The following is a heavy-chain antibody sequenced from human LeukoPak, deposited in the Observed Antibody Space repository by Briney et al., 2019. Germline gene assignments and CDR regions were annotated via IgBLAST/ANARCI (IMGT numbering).Heavy chain of an antibody. CDR1: GGSISSGGYY. V-gene: IGHV4-31*03. J-gene: IGHJ3*02. CDR2: IYYSGST. Sequence: SETLSLTCTVSGGSISSGGYYWSWIRQHPGKGLEWIGYIYYSGSTYYNPSLKSRVTISVDTSKNQFSLKLSSVTAADTAVYYCARHYYDSSGYYRPWAFDIWGQGTMVTVSS. D-gene: IGHD3-22*01. CDR3: ARHYYDSSGYYRPWAFDI.